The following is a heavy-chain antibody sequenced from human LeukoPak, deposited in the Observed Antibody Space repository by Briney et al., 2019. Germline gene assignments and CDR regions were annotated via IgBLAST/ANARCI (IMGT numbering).Heavy chain of an antibody. Sequence: GGSLRLSCAASGFTFSSYWMRWVRQDPGKGLEWVANIKQDGSEKYYVDSVKGRFTISRDNAKNSLYLQMNSLRAEDTAVYYCARDSGSYGDRYFDYWGQGTLVTVSS. CDR2: IKQDGSEK. CDR3: ARDSGSYGDRYFDY. CDR1: GFTFSSYW. J-gene: IGHJ4*02. V-gene: IGHV3-7*03. D-gene: IGHD1-26*01.